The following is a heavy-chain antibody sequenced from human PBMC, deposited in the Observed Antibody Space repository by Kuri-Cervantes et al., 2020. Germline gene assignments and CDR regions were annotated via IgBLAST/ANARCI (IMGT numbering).Heavy chain of an antibody. CDR3: ARDLTSSSWPNWFDP. CDR1: GFTFSSYW. J-gene: IGHJ5*02. CDR2: INSDGSST. Sequence: GESLKISCAASGFTFSSYWMHWVRQAPGKGLVWVSRINSDGSSTSYADSVKGRFTISRDNAKNTLYLQMNSLRAEDTAVYYCARDLTSSSWPNWFDPWGQGTLVTVSS. V-gene: IGHV3-74*01. D-gene: IGHD6-13*01.